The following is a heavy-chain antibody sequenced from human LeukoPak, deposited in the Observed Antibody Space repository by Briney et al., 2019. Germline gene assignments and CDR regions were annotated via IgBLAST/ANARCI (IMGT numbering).Heavy chain of an antibody. J-gene: IGHJ4*02. CDR1: GYTFTSYG. D-gene: IGHD1-26*01. Sequence: VASVKVSCKASGYTFTSYGISWVRQAPGQGLEWMGWISAYNGNTNYAQKLQGRVTMTTDTSTSTAYMELRSLRSDDTAVYYCASSEGQYYIGTLRPLPFDYWGQGTLVTVSS. CDR2: ISAYNGNT. V-gene: IGHV1-18*04. CDR3: ASSEGQYYIGTLRPLPFDY.